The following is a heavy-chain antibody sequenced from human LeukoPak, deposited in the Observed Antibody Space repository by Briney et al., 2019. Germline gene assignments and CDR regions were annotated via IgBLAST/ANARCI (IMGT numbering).Heavy chain of an antibody. CDR1: GFTFSSYG. CDR3: AKDGQRYCSGGSCLRPDY. D-gene: IGHD2-15*01. V-gene: IGHV3-30*18. Sequence: GKSLRLSCAASGFTFSSYGMHWVRQAPGKGLEWVAVISYDGSNKYYADSVKGRFTISRDNSKNTLYLQMNSLRAEDTAVYYCAKDGQRYCSGGSCLRPDYWGQGTLVTVSS. J-gene: IGHJ4*02. CDR2: ISYDGSNK.